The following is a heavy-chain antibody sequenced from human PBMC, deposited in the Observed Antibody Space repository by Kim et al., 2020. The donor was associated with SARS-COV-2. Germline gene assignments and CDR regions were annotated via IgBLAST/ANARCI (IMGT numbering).Heavy chain of an antibody. CDR3: ARERAIGDYDFWSGYYTDDY. D-gene: IGHD3-3*01. V-gene: IGHV3-30-3*01. J-gene: IGHJ4*02. CDR1: GFTFSSYA. Sequence: GGSLRLSCAASGFTFSSYAMHWVRQAPGKGLEWVAVISYDGSNKYYEDSVKGRFTISRDNSKNTLYLQMNSLRAEDTAVYYCARERAIGDYDFWSGYYTDDYWGQGTLVTVSS. CDR2: ISYDGSNK.